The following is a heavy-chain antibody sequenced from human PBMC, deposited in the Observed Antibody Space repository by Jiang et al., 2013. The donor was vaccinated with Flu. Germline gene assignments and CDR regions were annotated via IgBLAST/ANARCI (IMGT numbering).Heavy chain of an antibody. J-gene: IGHJ4*02. CDR3: ARGSKVYCSGGSCYSYMRY. CDR1: GYSFTSYW. Sequence: LKISCKGSGYSFTSYWIGWVRQMPGKGLEWMGIIYPGDSDTRYSPSFQGQVTISADKSISTAYLQWSSLKASDTAMYYCARGSKVYCSGGSCYSYMRYWGQGTLVTVSS. CDR2: IYPGDSDT. D-gene: IGHD2-15*01. V-gene: IGHV5-51*01.